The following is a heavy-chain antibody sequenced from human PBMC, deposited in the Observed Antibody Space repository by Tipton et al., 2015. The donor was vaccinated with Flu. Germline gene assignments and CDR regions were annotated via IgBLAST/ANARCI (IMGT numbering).Heavy chain of an antibody. D-gene: IGHD3-16*02. CDR1: GFIVSNNY. CDR2: IYSGGTT. Sequence: SLRLSCAASGFIVSNNYMNWVRQAPGKGLEWVSVIYSGGTTYYADSVEGRFTISRDNSKNTLYLQINSLTAEDTAVYYCARASGHYDYVWGGYRLDAFDIWGQGTVVTVVS. V-gene: IGHV3-53*01. CDR3: ARASGHYDYVWGGYRLDAFDI. J-gene: IGHJ3*02.